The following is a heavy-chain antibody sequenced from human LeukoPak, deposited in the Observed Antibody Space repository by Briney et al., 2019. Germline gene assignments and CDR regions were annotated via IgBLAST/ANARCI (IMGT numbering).Heavy chain of an antibody. CDR1: GFTFSSYA. J-gene: IGHJ4*02. V-gene: IGHV3-23*01. D-gene: IGHD1-26*01. Sequence: GGSLRLSCAASGFTFSSYAMSWVRQAPGKGLEWVSAISGSGGSTYYADSVKGRFTISRDNSKNTLYLQMNSLRAEDTAVYYCAKDPHPAVGALYFDYWGQGTLVTVSS. CDR3: AKDPHPAVGALYFDY. CDR2: ISGSGGST.